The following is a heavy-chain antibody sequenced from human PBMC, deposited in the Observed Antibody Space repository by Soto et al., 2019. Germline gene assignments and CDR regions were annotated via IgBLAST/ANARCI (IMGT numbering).Heavy chain of an antibody. CDR2: ISSSGNYI. CDR1: GFTFSYYS. CDR3: ARTGGWLQFEDY. Sequence: PGGSLRLSCATSGFTFSYYSMNWVRQAPGKGLEWVSSISSSGNYIYSADSVKGRFTISRDNTKSSLNLQMNSLRAEDTAVYYCARTGGWLQFEDYWGQGTLVTVSS. V-gene: IGHV3-21*01. J-gene: IGHJ4*02. D-gene: IGHD5-12*01.